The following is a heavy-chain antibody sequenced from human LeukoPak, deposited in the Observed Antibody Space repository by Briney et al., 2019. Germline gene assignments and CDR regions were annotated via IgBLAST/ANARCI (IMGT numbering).Heavy chain of an antibody. V-gene: IGHV4-34*01. CDR1: GASMSSFY. J-gene: IGHJ4*02. CDR3: ARPDSVAGGVDY. Sequence: SETLSLTCTVSGASMSSFYWTWIRQPSGKGLEWIGEINHSGSTNYNPSLKSRVTISVDTSKNQFSLKLSSVTAADTAVYYCARPDSVAGGVDYWGQGTLVTVSS. CDR2: INHSGST. D-gene: IGHD6-19*01.